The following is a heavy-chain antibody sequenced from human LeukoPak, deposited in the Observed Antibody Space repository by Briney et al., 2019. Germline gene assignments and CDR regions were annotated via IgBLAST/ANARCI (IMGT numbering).Heavy chain of an antibody. J-gene: IGHJ6*02. Sequence: GGSLRLSCAASGFTFSSYAMHWVRQAPGKGLEWVAVISYDGSNKYYADSVKGRFTISGDNSKNTLYLQMNSLRAEDTAVYYCARSEGNRQLVILYGMDVWGQGTTVTVSS. D-gene: IGHD6-13*01. V-gene: IGHV3-30*04. CDR3: ARSEGNRQLVILYGMDV. CDR2: ISYDGSNK. CDR1: GFTFSSYA.